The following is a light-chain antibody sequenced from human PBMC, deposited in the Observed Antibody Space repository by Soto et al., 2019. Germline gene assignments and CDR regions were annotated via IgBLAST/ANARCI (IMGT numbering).Light chain of an antibody. Sequence: QSVLTQPPSVSGAPGQRVTLSCTGNSSNLGAGYDVHWYQQLPGAAPKLVIFGNRNRPSGVPDRFSASTSGTSASLAITELQADDEGDYYCQSYDSTLSARYVFGTGTKLTVL. J-gene: IGLJ1*01. CDR2: GNR. CDR1: SSNLGAGYD. CDR3: QSYDSTLSARYV. V-gene: IGLV1-40*01.